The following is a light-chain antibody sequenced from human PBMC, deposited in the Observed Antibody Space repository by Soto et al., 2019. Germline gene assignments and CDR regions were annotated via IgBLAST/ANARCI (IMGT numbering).Light chain of an antibody. CDR3: AACEDSLNVVV. V-gene: IGLV1-44*01. CDR1: SSNIGSNI. Sequence: QSVLTQPPSASGTPGQKVTISCSGSSSNIGSNIVNWYQQLPGTAPKLVIHISHQRPSGVPDRFSGSQSGTSASLAISRLQYEDEADYYWAACEDSLNVVVFCGGTKLTVL. J-gene: IGLJ3*02. CDR2: ISH.